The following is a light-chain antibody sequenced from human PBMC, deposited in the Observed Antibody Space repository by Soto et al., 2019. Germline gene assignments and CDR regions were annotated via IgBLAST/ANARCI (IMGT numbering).Light chain of an antibody. CDR2: GAA. J-gene: IGKJ1*01. V-gene: IGKV3-20*01. CDR3: QQYGSPPWT. CDR1: QSVGNN. Sequence: EIVMTQSPATLSLSPGERATVSCRASQSVGNNLAWYQQKPGREPSLLINGAASSATGSPDRCSGSGSGTDFSLTISRLEPEDFAVYYCQQYGSPPWTFGQGTKVDIK.